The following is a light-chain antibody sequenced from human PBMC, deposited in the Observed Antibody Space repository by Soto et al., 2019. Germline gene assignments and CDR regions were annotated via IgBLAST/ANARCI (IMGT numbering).Light chain of an antibody. Sequence: QSVLTQPPSVSGSPGQSVTISCTGTSSDVGNYNYVSWYQQHPGKAPKLMIYDVSKRPSGVPDRFSGSKSGNTASLTISGLQAEDEADYYCCSYAGSYTYVFGTGTKLTVL. CDR3: CSYAGSYTYV. CDR1: SSDVGNYNY. V-gene: IGLV2-11*01. CDR2: DVS. J-gene: IGLJ1*01.